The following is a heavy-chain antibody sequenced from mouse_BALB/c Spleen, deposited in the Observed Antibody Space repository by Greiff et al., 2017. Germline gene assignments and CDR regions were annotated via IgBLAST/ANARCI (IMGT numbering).Heavy chain of an antibody. D-gene: IGHD2-3*01. Sequence: EVQLVESGGGLVQPGGSLKLSCAASGFTFSSYTMSWVRQTPEKRLEWVAYISNGGGSTYYPDTVKGRFTISRDNAKNTLYLQMSSLKSEDTAMYYCARRHDGYYVFDYWGQGTTLTVSS. J-gene: IGHJ2*01. CDR1: GFTFSSYT. CDR3: ARRHDGYYVFDY. V-gene: IGHV5-12-2*01. CDR2: ISNGGGST.